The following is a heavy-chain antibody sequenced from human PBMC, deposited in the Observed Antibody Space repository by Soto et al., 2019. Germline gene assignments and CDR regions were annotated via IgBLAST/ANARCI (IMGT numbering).Heavy chain of an antibody. CDR2: ISAYNGNT. CDR3: ARDQAITMVRGVPGY. J-gene: IGHJ4*02. D-gene: IGHD3-10*01. CDR1: GYTFTSYG. V-gene: IGHV1-18*01. Sequence: GASVKVSCKASGYTFTSYGISWVRQAPGQGLEWMGWISAYNGNTNYAQKLQGRVTMTTDTSTSTAYMELSRLRSDDTAVYYCARDQAITMVRGVPGYWGQGTLVTVSS.